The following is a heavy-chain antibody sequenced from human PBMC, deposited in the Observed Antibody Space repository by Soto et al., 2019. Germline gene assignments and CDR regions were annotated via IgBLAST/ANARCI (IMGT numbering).Heavy chain of an antibody. CDR3: ARHGIGAFDI. Sequence: GDSLKISCKGSGYSFTSYWLSWLRQMPGKGLEWMGRIDPSDSYSNSSPSFPGHVTISAGKSISTAYLQWSSLKASATATYYCARHGIGAFDIWGQGTMVTVSS. V-gene: IGHV5-10-1*01. CDR1: GYSFTSYW. J-gene: IGHJ3*02. D-gene: IGHD1-1*01. CDR2: IDPSDSYS.